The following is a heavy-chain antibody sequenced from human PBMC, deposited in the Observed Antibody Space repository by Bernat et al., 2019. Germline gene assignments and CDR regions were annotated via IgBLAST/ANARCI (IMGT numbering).Heavy chain of an antibody. Sequence: EVQLVESGGGLVQPGGSLRLSCAASGFTFSSYWMSWVRQAPGKGLEWVANIKQDGSEKYYVDSVKGRFTISRDNAKNSLYLQMNSLRAEDSAVYYCARGNSGSSWENPFDYWGQGTLVTVSS. D-gene: IGHD6-13*01. CDR2: IKQDGSEK. CDR1: GFTFSSYW. J-gene: IGHJ4*02. CDR3: ARGNSGSSWENPFDY. V-gene: IGHV3-7*01.